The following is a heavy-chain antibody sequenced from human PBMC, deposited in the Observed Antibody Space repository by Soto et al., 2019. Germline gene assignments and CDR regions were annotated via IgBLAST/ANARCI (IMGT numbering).Heavy chain of an antibody. V-gene: IGHV1-69*13. Sequence: ASVKVSCKASGGTFSSYAISWVRQAPGQGLEWMGGIIPIFGTANYAQKFQGRVTITADESTSTAYMELSSLRSEDTAVYYCAREEGELDAFDIWGQGTMVTVSS. CDR2: IIPIFGTA. J-gene: IGHJ3*02. CDR1: GGTFSSYA. CDR3: AREEGELDAFDI. D-gene: IGHD1-26*01.